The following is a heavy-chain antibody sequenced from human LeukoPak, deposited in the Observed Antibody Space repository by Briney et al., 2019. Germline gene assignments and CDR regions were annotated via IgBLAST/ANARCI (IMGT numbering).Heavy chain of an antibody. CDR3: ARVFRSGYYYA. D-gene: IGHD3-22*01. J-gene: IGHJ5*02. V-gene: IGHV1-2*06. Sequence: ASVKVSCKASGYTFTSYGISWVRQAPGQGLEWMGRINPNGGGTNYAQKFQGRVTMTRDTSISTAYMELSRLRSDDTAVYYCARVFRSGYYYAWGQGTLVTVSS. CDR2: INPNGGGT. CDR1: GYTFTSYG.